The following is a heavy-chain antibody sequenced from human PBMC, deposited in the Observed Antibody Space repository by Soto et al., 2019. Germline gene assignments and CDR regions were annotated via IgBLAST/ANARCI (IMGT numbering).Heavy chain of an antibody. J-gene: IGHJ4*02. Sequence: SETLSLTCTVSGGSISSGGYYWIWIRQHPGKGLECIGYIYYSGSTYYNPSLKSRVTISVDTSKNQFSLKLSSVTAADTAVYYCARVMITFGGVSFDYWGQGTLGTVSS. D-gene: IGHD3-16*01. CDR1: GGSISSGGYY. V-gene: IGHV4-31*03. CDR3: ARVMITFGGVSFDY. CDR2: IYYSGST.